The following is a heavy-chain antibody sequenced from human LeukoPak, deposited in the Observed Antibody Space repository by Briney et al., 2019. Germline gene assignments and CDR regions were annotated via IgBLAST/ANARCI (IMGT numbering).Heavy chain of an antibody. D-gene: IGHD3-10*01. V-gene: IGHV3-23*01. J-gene: IGHJ4*02. CDR2: ISGSGGST. CDR3: AKDYSYYGSGSPDY. CDR1: GFTFSSYA. Sequence: GGSLRLSCAASGFTFSSYAMSWVRQAPGKGLEWVSAISGSGGSTYYADSVKGRFTISRDNSENTLYPQMNSLRAEDTAVYYCAKDYSYYGSGSPDYWGQGTLVTVSS.